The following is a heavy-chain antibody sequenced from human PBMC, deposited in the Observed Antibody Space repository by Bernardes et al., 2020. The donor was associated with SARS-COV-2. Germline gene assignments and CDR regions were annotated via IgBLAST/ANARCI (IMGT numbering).Heavy chain of an antibody. V-gene: IGHV3-23*01. CDR1: GFTFSNYA. Sequence: GGSLRLSCAASGFTFSNYAMSWVRQAPGKGLEWLSGISASSGTTSYADSVKGRFTISRDNSKKTLYLQMNSLRAEDTAIYYCGKPPQYSSSWYYFDYWGQGTLVTVSS. J-gene: IGHJ4*02. CDR3: GKPPQYSSSWYYFDY. CDR2: ISASSGTT. D-gene: IGHD6-13*01.